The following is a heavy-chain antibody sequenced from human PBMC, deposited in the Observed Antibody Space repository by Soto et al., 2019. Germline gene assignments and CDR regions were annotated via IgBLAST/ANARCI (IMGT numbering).Heavy chain of an antibody. CDR3: ARLLTDIVVVVAAKSHWFDP. Sequence: PSETLSLTCTVSGGSISSSSYYWSWIRQPPWKGLEWIGSIYYSGSTYYNPSLKSRVTISVDTSKNQFSLKLSSVTAADTAVYYCARLLTDIVVVVAAKSHWFDPWGQGXLVTVYS. CDR2: IYYSGST. V-gene: IGHV4-39*01. D-gene: IGHD2-15*01. J-gene: IGHJ5*02. CDR1: GGSISSSSYY.